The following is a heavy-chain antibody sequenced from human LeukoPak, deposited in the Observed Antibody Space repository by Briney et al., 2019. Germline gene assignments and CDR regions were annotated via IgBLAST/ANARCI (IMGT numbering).Heavy chain of an antibody. CDR2: IKQHGSEK. V-gene: IGHV3-7*01. CDR1: GFTFSSYW. Sequence: GGSLRLSCAASGFTFSSYWMSWVRQAPGKGLEWVANIKQHGSEKYYVDSVKGRFTVSRDNAKNSLYLQMSSLRAEDTAVYYCARGIVVAEYDYWGQGTLVTVSS. J-gene: IGHJ4*02. D-gene: IGHD6-19*01. CDR3: ARGIVVAEYDY.